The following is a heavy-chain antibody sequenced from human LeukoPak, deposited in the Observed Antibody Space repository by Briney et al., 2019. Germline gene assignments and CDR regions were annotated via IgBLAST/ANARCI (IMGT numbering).Heavy chain of an antibody. J-gene: IGHJ4*02. V-gene: IGHV3-21*01. D-gene: IGHD1-1*01. CDR1: GFTFSSHS. Sequence: GGSLRLSCAASGFTFSSHSMNWVRQAPGKGLEWVSSISSSSSYIYYADSVKGRYTISRDNAKNSLYLQMNSLRAEDTAVYYCARVAMERRLDYWGQGTLVTVSS. CDR2: ISSSSSYI. CDR3: ARVAMERRLDY.